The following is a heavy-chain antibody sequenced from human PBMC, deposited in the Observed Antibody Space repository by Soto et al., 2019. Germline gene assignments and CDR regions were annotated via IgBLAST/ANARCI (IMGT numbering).Heavy chain of an antibody. Sequence: QVQLVQSGAEVKKPGSSVKVSCKASGGTFSSYTISWVRQAPGQGLEWMGRIIPILGIANYAQKFQGRVTITADKSTSTAYMELSSLRSEDTPVYYCARAPMREIWGSYRYYFDYWGQGTLVTVSS. CDR1: GGTFSSYT. CDR2: IIPILGIA. V-gene: IGHV1-69*02. D-gene: IGHD3-16*02. J-gene: IGHJ4*02. CDR3: ARAPMREIWGSYRYYFDY.